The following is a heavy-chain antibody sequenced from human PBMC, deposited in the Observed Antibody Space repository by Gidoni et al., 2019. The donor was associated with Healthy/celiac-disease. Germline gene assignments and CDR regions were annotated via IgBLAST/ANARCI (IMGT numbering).Heavy chain of an antibody. D-gene: IGHD3-9*01. V-gene: IGHV4-34*01. Sequence: QVQLQQWGAGLLKPSETLSLTCAVDGGSFSGYHWSWIRQPPGQGLEWIGEINHSGSTNYNPSLKSRVTISVDTSTNQFSLKLSSVTAAYTAVYYCARVYYDILTGYWFDPWGQGTLVTVSS. CDR2: INHSGST. CDR3: ARVYYDILTGYWFDP. CDR1: GGSFSGYH. J-gene: IGHJ5*02.